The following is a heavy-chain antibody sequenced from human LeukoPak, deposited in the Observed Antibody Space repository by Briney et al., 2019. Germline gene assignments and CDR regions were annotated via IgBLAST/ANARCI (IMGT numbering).Heavy chain of an antibody. CDR3: ATLWFGESYYYYMDV. CDR2: ISSSSSYI. Sequence: GGSLRLSCAASGFTFSSYSMNWVRQAPGKGLEWVSSISSSSSYIYYADSVKGRFTISRDNAKNSLYLQMNSLRAEDTAVYYCATLWFGESYYYYMDVWGKGTTVTVSS. D-gene: IGHD3-10*01. J-gene: IGHJ6*03. V-gene: IGHV3-21*01. CDR1: GFTFSSYS.